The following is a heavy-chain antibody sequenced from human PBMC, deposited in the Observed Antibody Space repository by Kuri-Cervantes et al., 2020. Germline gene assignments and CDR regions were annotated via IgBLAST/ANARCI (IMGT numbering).Heavy chain of an antibody. CDR2: ISYDGSNK. CDR1: GFTFSSYS. CDR3: AKERDPFRYDSSGYGFDY. J-gene: IGHJ4*02. D-gene: IGHD3-22*01. Sequence: GGSLRLSCAASGFTFSSYSMNWVRQAPGKGLEWVAVISYDGSNKYYADSVKGRFTIPRDNSKNTLYLQMNSLRAEDTAVYYCAKERDPFRYDSSGYGFDYWGQGTLVTVSS. V-gene: IGHV3-30*18.